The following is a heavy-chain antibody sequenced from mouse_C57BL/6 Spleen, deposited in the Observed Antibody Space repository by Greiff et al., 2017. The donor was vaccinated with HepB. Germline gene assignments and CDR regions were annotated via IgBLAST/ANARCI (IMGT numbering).Heavy chain of an antibody. CDR2: IDPSDSET. CDR3: ARLDITTVGFDY. V-gene: IGHV1-52*01. J-gene: IGHJ2*01. D-gene: IGHD1-1*01. CDR1: GYTFTSYW. Sequence: QVQLQQPGAELVRPGSSVKLSCKASGYTFTSYWMHWVKQRPIQGLEWIGNIDPSDSETHYNQKFKDKATLTVDKSSITAYMQLSSLTSEDSAVYYCARLDITTVGFDYWGQGTTLTVSS.